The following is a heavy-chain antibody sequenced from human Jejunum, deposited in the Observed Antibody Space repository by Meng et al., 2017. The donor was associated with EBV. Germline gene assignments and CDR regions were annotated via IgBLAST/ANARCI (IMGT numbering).Heavy chain of an antibody. J-gene: IGHJ4*02. CDR2: IYYTGTT. CDR1: GYSMSNSNW. D-gene: IGHD1-1*01. CDR3: AKRMPGTGFDY. Sequence: QVQLQESGPVLGKPSDPLSLTCAVSGYSMSNSNWWGWIRQPPGKGLEWIGYIYYTGTTYYNPSLKSRVTMSIDTSKNHFSLKLTSVTTMDTAVYYCAKRMPGTGFDYWGQGTLVTVAS. V-gene: IGHV4-28*01.